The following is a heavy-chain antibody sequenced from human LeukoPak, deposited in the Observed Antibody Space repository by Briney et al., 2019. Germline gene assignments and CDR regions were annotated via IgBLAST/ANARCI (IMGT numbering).Heavy chain of an antibody. D-gene: IGHD3-10*01. V-gene: IGHV3-30*05. CDR1: GFTFSSYS. CDR2: ISYDGSNK. Sequence: GGSLRLSCAASGFTFSSYSMNWVRQAPGKGLEWVAVISYDGSNKYYADSVKGRFTISRDNSKNTLYLQMNSLRAEDTAVYYCASVADRVERYFDYWGQGTLVTVSS. CDR3: ASVADRVERYFDY. J-gene: IGHJ4*02.